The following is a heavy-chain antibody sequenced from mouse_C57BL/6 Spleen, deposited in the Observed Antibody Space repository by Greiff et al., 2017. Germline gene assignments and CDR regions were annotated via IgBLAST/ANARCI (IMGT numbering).Heavy chain of an antibody. Sequence: QVQLKQSGTELVKPGASVKMSCKASGYTFTSYWMHWVKQRPGQGLEWIGNINPSNGGTNYNEKFKSKATLTVDKSSRTAYLQLISLTSEDSAVYYCARGRDYDGYFDVWGTGTTVTVSS. D-gene: IGHD2-4*01. CDR1: GYTFTSYW. CDR2: INPSNGGT. J-gene: IGHJ1*03. V-gene: IGHV1-53*01. CDR3: ARGRDYDGYFDV.